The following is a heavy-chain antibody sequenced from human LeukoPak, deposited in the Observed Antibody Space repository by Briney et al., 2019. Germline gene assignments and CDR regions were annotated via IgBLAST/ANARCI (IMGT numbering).Heavy chain of an antibody. J-gene: IGHJ1*01. CDR2: IYSGGST. V-gene: IGHV3-53*01. D-gene: IGHD3-22*01. Sequence: GGSLRLSCAASGFTVSSNYMSWVRQAPGKGLEWVSVIYSGGSTYYADSVKGRFTISRDNAKKTVSLQMNSLRPEDTGVYYCARAPSEIGGYYPEYFRHWGQGTLVTVSS. CDR3: ARAPSEIGGYYPEYFRH. CDR1: GFTVSSNY.